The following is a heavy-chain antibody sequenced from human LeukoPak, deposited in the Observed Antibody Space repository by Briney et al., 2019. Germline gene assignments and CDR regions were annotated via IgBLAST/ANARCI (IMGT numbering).Heavy chain of an antibody. CDR1: GGSISSYY. D-gene: IGHD1-14*01. CDR2: IYSSGST. V-gene: IGHV4-4*07. Sequence: TSETLSLTCTVSGGSISSYYWNWIRQPAGKRLERIGRIYSSGSTSYNPSLKSRVTMSVDTSKNQFSLYLTSVTAADTAVYYCTRGWTEFDYWGQGALVTVSS. CDR3: TRGWTEFDY. J-gene: IGHJ4*02.